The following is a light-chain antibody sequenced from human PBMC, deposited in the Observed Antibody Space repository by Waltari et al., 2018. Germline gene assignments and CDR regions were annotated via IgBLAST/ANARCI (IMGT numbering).Light chain of an antibody. Sequence: DIQMTQSPSTLSASVGDRATITCRASQSINSWLAWYQQKPGKAPMLLIYKASSLEGGVPSRFSGSGSGTEFTLTISSLQPDDFATYYCQQYNSRRTFGQGTKLEIK. CDR1: QSINSW. CDR3: QQYNSRRT. V-gene: IGKV1-5*03. J-gene: IGKJ2*01. CDR2: KAS.